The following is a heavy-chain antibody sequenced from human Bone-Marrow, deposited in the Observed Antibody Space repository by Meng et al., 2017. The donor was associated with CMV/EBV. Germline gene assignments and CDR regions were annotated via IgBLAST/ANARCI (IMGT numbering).Heavy chain of an antibody. CDR1: GFTFSSYG. V-gene: IGHV3-30*02. CDR3: ARDWTLPYYDILTGYYYYYYYGMDV. J-gene: IGHJ6*02. Sequence: GGPLRLSCVASGFTFSSYGMHWVRQAPGKGLEWVSFIRNDGSNKYYEDPVKGRFTVSRDNSKNTLYLQMNSLRPEDTAVYYCARDWTLPYYDILTGYYYYYYYGMDVWGQGTTVTVSS. CDR2: IRNDGSNK. D-gene: IGHD3-9*01.